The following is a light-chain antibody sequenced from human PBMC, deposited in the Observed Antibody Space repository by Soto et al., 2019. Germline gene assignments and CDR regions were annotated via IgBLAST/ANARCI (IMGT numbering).Light chain of an antibody. CDR1: TPNIGKNA. V-gene: IGLV1-36*01. J-gene: IGLJ1*01. Sequence: QSVLPKPPSVSGAPRQRVTISCSGSTPNIGKNAVNWYQQLPGKAPKLVIYHNDLLPSGVSDRFSGSKSGTSASLAISGLQSDDEADYYCAAWDDNLDGYLFGTGTKVTVL. CDR3: AAWDDNLDGYL. CDR2: HND.